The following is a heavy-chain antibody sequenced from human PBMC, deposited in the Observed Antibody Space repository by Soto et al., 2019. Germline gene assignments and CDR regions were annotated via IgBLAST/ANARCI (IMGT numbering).Heavy chain of an antibody. CDR3: ARDSTYYYGSGSYPNGFDY. J-gene: IGHJ4*02. CDR1: GYTFTSYG. Sequence: ASVKVSCKASGYTFTSYGTSWVRQAPGQGLEWMEWISAYNGNTNYAQKLQGRVTMTTDTSTSTAYMELRSLRSDDTAVYYCARDSTYYYGSGSYPNGFDYWGQGTLVTVSS. D-gene: IGHD3-10*01. V-gene: IGHV1-18*04. CDR2: ISAYNGNT.